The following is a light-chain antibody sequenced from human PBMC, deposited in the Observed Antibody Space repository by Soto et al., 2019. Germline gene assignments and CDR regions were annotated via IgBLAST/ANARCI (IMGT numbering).Light chain of an antibody. CDR3: QQYNNWPPYT. Sequence: EIVMTQSPATLSVSPGERATLSCRASQSVSSNFAWYQQKPGQAPRLLIYGASTRATGIPARFSGSGSGTAFTLTISSLQSEDFAVYYCQQYNNWPPYTFGQGTKLEIK. CDR2: GAS. V-gene: IGKV3-15*01. CDR1: QSVSSN. J-gene: IGKJ2*01.